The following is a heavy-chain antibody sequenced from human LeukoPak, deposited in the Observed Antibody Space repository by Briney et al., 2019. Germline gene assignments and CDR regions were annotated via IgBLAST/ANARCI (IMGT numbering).Heavy chain of an antibody. J-gene: IGHJ5*02. V-gene: IGHV3-11*06. CDR2: ISSSSSYT. CDR3: ARISSSWPGNNWFGP. Sequence: GGSLRLSCAASGFTFSDYYMSWIRQAPGKGLEWVSYISSSSSYTNYADSVKGRFTISRDNAKNSLYLQMNSLRAEDTAVYYCARISSSWPGNNWFGPWGQGTLVTVSS. D-gene: IGHD6-13*01. CDR1: GFTFSDYY.